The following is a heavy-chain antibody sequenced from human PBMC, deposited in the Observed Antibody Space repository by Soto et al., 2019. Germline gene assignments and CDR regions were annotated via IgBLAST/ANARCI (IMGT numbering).Heavy chain of an antibody. J-gene: IGHJ4*02. CDR2: ISGSGGST. CDR1: GFTFSSYA. CDR3: AKARRGAYSGYDWNYFDY. Sequence: GGSLRLSCAASGFTFSSYAMSWVRQAPGKGLEWVSAISGSGGSTYYADSVKGRFTISRDNSKNTLYLQMNSLRAEDTAVYYCAKARRGAYSGYDWNYFDYWGQGTLVTVSS. V-gene: IGHV3-23*01. D-gene: IGHD5-12*01.